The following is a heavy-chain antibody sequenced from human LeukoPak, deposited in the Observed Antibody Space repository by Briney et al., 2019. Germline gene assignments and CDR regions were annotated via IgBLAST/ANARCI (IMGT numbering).Heavy chain of an antibody. D-gene: IGHD1-26*01. Sequence: PGRSLRLSCAASGFTFDDYAMHWVRQAPGKGLEWVSGISWNSGSIGYADSVKGRFTISRDNAKNSLYLQMNSLRAEDTALYYCAKDRSRWELDYYFDYWGQGTLVTVSS. CDR1: GFTFDDYA. CDR2: ISWNSGSI. CDR3: AKDRSRWELDYYFDY. V-gene: IGHV3-9*01. J-gene: IGHJ4*02.